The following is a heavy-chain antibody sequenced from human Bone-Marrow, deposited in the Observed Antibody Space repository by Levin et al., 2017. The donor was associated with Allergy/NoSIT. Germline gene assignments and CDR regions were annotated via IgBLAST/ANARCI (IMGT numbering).Heavy chain of an antibody. CDR2: IYYSGST. Sequence: SETLSLTCTVSGGSISSYYWSWIRQPPGKGLEWIGYIYYSGSTNYNPSLKSRVTISVDTSKNQFSLKLSSVTAADTAVYYCARKRQVGYSSGWSFDYWGQGTLVTVSS. D-gene: IGHD6-19*01. CDR3: ARKRQVGYSSGWSFDY. CDR1: GGSISSYY. V-gene: IGHV4-59*01. J-gene: IGHJ4*02.